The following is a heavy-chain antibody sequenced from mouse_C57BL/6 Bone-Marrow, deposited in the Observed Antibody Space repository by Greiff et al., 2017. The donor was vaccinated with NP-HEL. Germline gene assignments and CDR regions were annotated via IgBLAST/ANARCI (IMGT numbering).Heavy chain of an antibody. D-gene: IGHD1-1*01. CDR3: TRGSSSYHYYAMDY. CDR1: GFTFSSYA. V-gene: IGHV5-9-1*02. J-gene: IGHJ4*01. CDR2: ISSGGDYI. Sequence: EVQVVESGEGLVKPGGSLKLSCAASGFTFSSYAMSWVRQTPEKRLEWVAYISSGGDYIYYADTVKGRFTISRDNARNTLYLQMSSLKSEDTAMYYCTRGSSSYHYYAMDYWGQGTSVTVSS.